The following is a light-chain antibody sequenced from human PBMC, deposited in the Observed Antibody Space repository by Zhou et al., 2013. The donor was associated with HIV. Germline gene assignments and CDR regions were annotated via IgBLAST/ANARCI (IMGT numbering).Light chain of an antibody. J-gene: IGKJ3*01. V-gene: IGKV3-20*01. CDR1: QSISSGY. CDR3: QQYGSSPT. Sequence: EIVLTQSPGTLSLSPGERATLSCRASQSISSGYLAWYLQKVGQAPRLLIYGASSRATGIPDRFRGRGSGTDFTLTISRLEPEDFAVYYCQQYGSSPTF. CDR2: GAS.